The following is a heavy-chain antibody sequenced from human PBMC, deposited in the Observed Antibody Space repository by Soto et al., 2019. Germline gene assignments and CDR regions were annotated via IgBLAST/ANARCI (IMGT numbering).Heavy chain of an antibody. D-gene: IGHD1-20*01. V-gene: IGHV4-34*01. CDR3: AGTRSNWKLPPAPRGIDY. CDR2: INHSGST. Sequence: PSETLSLTCAVYGGSFSSYYWSWIRQPPGKGLEWIGEINHSGSTNYNPSLKSRVTISVDTSKNQFSLKLSSVTAADTAVYYCAGTRSNWKLPPAPRGIDYWGQGNLVTVSS. J-gene: IGHJ4*02. CDR1: GGSFSSYY.